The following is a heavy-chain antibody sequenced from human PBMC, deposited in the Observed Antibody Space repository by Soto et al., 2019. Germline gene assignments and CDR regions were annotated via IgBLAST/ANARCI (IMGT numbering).Heavy chain of an antibody. D-gene: IGHD3-3*01. CDR1: GYTFTRYD. Sequence: ASVKLSCKASGYTFTRYDINWVRQATGQGLEWMGWMNSNSGNTGYAQKFQGRVTMTRNTSISTAYMELSSLRSEDTAVYYCARERRCYDFWTGYSACYYYGMDVWGQGTTVTVSS. J-gene: IGHJ6*02. CDR2: MNSNSGNT. V-gene: IGHV1-8*01. CDR3: ARERRCYDFWTGYSACYYYGMDV.